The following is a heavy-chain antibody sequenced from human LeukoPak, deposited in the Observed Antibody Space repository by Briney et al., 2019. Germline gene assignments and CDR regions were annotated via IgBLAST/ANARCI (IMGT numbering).Heavy chain of an antibody. D-gene: IGHD3-22*01. Sequence: PSETLSLTCTVSGGSISSYYWSWIRQPPGKGLERIGYIYYSGSTNYNPSLKSRVTISVDTSKNQFSLKLSSVTAADTAVYYCARDPNDGSGYFYYFDYWGQGTLVTVSS. CDR3: ARDPNDGSGYFYYFDY. CDR1: GGSISSYY. CDR2: IYYSGST. V-gene: IGHV4-59*01. J-gene: IGHJ4*02.